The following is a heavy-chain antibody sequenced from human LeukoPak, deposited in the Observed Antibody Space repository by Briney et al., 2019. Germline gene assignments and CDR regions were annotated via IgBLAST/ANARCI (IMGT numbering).Heavy chain of an antibody. CDR2: ISSSGGGT. V-gene: IGHV3-23*01. J-gene: IGHJ6*04. CDR3: AKTSGSNRDSFHLDV. Sequence: GGSLRLSCVASGFTFSNYAMTWVRHAPGKGLEWVSDISSSGGGTYYADSVKGRLTISRDNSKNTLFLQMNSLRAEDTAVYYCAKTSGSNRDSFHLDVWGKGATVTVSS. D-gene: IGHD1-26*01. CDR1: GFTFSNYA.